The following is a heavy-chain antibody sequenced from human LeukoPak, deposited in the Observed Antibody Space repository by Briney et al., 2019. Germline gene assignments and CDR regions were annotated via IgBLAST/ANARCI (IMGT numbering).Heavy chain of an antibody. Sequence: GGSLRLSCAASGFTFSRYWMSWVRQAPGKGLEWVANIKEDGSVKYYVESVKGRFTISRDNAKNTLYLQMNSLRAEDTAVYYCARTYSSFDYWGQGTLVTVSS. J-gene: IGHJ4*02. V-gene: IGHV3-7*04. CDR2: IKEDGSVK. CDR1: GFTFSRYW. CDR3: ARTYSSFDY. D-gene: IGHD6-19*01.